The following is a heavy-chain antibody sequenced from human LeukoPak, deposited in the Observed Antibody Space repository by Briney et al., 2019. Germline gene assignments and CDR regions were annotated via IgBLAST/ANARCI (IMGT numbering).Heavy chain of an antibody. CDR3: ARDWPVTGVDF. J-gene: IGHJ4*02. V-gene: IGHV4-39*07. CDR1: GGSISSRSSY. Sequence: SETLSLTRTVSGGSISSRSSYWGWIRQPPGKGLEWIGSIYYGGSTYYNPSLKSRVTISVDTSKNQFSLKLSSVTAADTAIYYCARDWPVTGVDFWGQGILVTVSS. CDR2: IYYGGST. D-gene: IGHD1-14*01.